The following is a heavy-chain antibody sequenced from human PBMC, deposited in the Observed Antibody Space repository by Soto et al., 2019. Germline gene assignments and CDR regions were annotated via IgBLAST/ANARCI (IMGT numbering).Heavy chain of an antibody. CDR3: ARDGGSYSGIDF. CDR2: MYHGVTS. D-gene: IGHD1-26*01. J-gene: IGHJ4*02. Sequence: SETLSLTCGVSGYSISSGYYWAWIRQPPGKGLEWIGSMYHGVTSYYNPSPKSRVSISIDTSKNQFSLKLMSVTAADTAVYYCARDGGSYSGIDFWGQGTLVTVSS. CDR1: GYSISSGYY. V-gene: IGHV4-38-2*02.